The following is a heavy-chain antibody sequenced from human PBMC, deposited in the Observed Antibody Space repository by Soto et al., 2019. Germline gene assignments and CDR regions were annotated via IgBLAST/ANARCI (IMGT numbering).Heavy chain of an antibody. CDR1: GGSIGSGGYW. D-gene: IGHD2-2*01. CDR3: ARGTLV. V-gene: IGHV4-31*03. CDR2: VSYTGNT. Sequence: QVQLQESGPGLMQPSQTLSLTCTVSGGSIGSGGYWWSWIRQHPGRGLEWIGFVSYTGNTQYNPSLKSRVNLSVDTSTKRCSLKLSSVTAADTAVHYCARGTLVWGQGTLVTVSS. J-gene: IGHJ4*02.